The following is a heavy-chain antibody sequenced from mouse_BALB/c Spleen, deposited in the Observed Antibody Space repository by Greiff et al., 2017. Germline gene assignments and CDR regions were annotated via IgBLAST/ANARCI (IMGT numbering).Heavy chain of an antibody. CDR1: GFSLTSYG. Sequence: QVQLKESGPGLVQPSQSLSITCPVSGFSLTSYGVHWVRQSPGKGLEWLGVIWSGGSTDYNAAFISRLSISKDNSKSQVFFKMNSLQANDTAIYYCARIYDYPYAMDYWGQGTSVTVSS. V-gene: IGHV2-2*02. CDR3: ARIYDYPYAMDY. D-gene: IGHD2-4*01. CDR2: IWSGGST. J-gene: IGHJ4*01.